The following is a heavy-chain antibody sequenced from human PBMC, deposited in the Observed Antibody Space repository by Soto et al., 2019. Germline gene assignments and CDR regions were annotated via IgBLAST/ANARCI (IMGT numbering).Heavy chain of an antibody. CDR2: INAGNGNT. CDR3: ARGPGTGMDV. D-gene: IGHD1-1*01. V-gene: IGHV1-3*05. CDR1: GYTFTSYA. Sequence: QVQLVQSGAEEKKPGASVKVSCKASGYTFTSYAMHWVRQAPGQRLEWMGWINAGNGNTKYSQKFQGRVTITRDTSASTVYMGLSRLRSEDTAVYYCARGPGTGMDVWGQRTTVTVSS. J-gene: IGHJ6*02.